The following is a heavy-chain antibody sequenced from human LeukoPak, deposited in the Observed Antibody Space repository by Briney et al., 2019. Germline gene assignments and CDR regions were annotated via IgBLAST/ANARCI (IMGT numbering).Heavy chain of an antibody. CDR2: IYYSGST. V-gene: IGHV4-30-4*08. J-gene: IGHJ3*02. D-gene: IGHD2-2*01. Sequence: PSETLSLTCTVSGGSISRGDYYWSWIRQPPGKGLEWIGYIYYSGSTYYNPSLKSRVTISVDTSKNQFSLKLSSVTAADTAVYYCARVGSSTTLDAFDIWGQGTMVTVSS. CDR1: GGSISRGDYY. CDR3: ARVGSSTTLDAFDI.